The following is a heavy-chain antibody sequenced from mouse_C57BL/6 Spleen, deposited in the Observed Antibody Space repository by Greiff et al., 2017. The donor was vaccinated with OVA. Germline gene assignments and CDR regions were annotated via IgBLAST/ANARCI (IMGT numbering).Heavy chain of an antibody. Sequence: QVQLQQPGAELVRPGSSVKLSCKASGYTFTSYWMDWVKQRPGQGLEWIGNIYPSDSETHYNQKFKDKATLTVDKSSSTAYMQLSSLTSEDSAVYYCARHYGSSYDWYFDVWGTGTTVTVSS. CDR2: IYPSDSET. V-gene: IGHV1-61*01. CDR3: ARHYGSSYDWYFDV. CDR1: GYTFTSYW. J-gene: IGHJ1*03. D-gene: IGHD1-1*01.